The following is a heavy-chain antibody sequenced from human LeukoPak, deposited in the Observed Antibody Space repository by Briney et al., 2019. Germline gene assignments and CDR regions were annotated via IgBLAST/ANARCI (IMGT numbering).Heavy chain of an antibody. V-gene: IGHV3-11*01. J-gene: IGHJ4*02. CDR2: ISSSGSTI. Sequence: GGSLRLSCAASGFTFSDYYMSWIRQAPGRGLECVSYISSSGSTIYYADSVKGRFTISRDNAKNSLYLQMNSLRAEDTAVYYCARVRHDSSGYCVDYWGQGTLVTVSS. CDR1: GFTFSDYY. CDR3: ARVRHDSSGYCVDY. D-gene: IGHD3-22*01.